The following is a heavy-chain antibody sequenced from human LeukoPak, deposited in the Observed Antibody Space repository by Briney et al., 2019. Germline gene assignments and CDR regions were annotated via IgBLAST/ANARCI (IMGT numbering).Heavy chain of an antibody. CDR1: GFTFSSNW. CDR2: INPDGSDT. Sequence: GGSLILSCAASGFTFSSNWMHWIRPVPGEGLVWVARINPDGSDTSYADSVKGRFTISRHNAKNTLYLQMNSLRVEDTALYYCTRDTFGARDYWGQGTLVTVSS. CDR3: TRDTFGARDY. V-gene: IGHV3-74*01. D-gene: IGHD3-10*01. J-gene: IGHJ4*02.